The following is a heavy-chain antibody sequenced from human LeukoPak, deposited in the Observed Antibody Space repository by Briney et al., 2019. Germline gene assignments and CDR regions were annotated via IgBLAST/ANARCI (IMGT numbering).Heavy chain of an antibody. CDR1: GFTFSSYG. V-gene: IGHV3-30*18. CDR2: ISYDGSNK. J-gene: IGHJ4*02. Sequence: GRSLRLSCAASGFTFSSYGMHWVRQAPGKGLEWVAVISYDGSNKYYADSVKGRFTISRDNSKNTLYLQMNSLRAEDTAVYYCAKVYGSGSYWDYWGQGTLVTVSS. CDR3: AKVYGSGSYWDY. D-gene: IGHD3-10*01.